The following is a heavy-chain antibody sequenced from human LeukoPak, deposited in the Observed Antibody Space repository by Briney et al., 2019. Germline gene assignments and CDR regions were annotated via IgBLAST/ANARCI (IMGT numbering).Heavy chain of an antibody. J-gene: IGHJ6*02. CDR2: MNPNSGNT. CDR1: GYTFTSYD. V-gene: IGHV1-8*01. CDR3: ARGEVDYYYYYGMDV. D-gene: IGHD2-15*01. Sequence: GASVKVSCKASGYTFTSYDINWVRQATGQGLEWMGWMNPNSGNTGYAQKFQGRVTMTRNTSISTAYMELSSLRSEDTAVYYCARGEVDYYYYYGMDVWGQGTTVTVSS.